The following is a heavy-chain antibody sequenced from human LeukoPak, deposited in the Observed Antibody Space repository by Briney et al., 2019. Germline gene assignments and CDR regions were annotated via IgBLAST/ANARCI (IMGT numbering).Heavy chain of an antibody. CDR3: TRRRAGRLYNWFDP. D-gene: IGHD1-1*01. CDR1: GGSISSSNGC. Sequence: SETLSLTCTVSGGSISSSNGCWDWIRQPPGRGLEWIASFYYGGSTYYNPSLKSRVTISADTSKNQVSLKLRSVTAADTALYYCTRRRAGRLYNWFDPWGQGTLVTVSS. J-gene: IGHJ5*02. CDR2: FYYGGST. V-gene: IGHV4-39*01.